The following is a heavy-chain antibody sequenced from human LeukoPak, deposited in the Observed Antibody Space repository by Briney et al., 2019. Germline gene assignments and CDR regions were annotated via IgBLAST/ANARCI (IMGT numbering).Heavy chain of an antibody. CDR3: ATGGSGWYPGDY. CDR2: IWNDGSNK. CDR1: GFTFSSYA. Sequence: GGSLRLSCAASGFTFSSYAMHWVRQAPGKGLEWVAVIWNDGSNKYYADSMKGRFTISRDNSKNTLHLQINSLRAEDTAVYYCATGGSGWYPGDYWGQGTLVTVSS. D-gene: IGHD6-19*01. V-gene: IGHV3-33*01. J-gene: IGHJ4*02.